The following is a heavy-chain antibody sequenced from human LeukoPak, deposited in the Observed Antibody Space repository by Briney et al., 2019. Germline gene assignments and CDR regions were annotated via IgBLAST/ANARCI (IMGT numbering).Heavy chain of an antibody. CDR3: ARGRYYGMDV. CDR1: GFTFTSYW. V-gene: IGHV3-74*01. Sequence: PGGSLRLSCAASGFTFTSYWMHWVRQAPGKGLVWVSRVNSDGSSTTYADSVKGRFTISRDNAKNTLYQQMNSLRAEDTAVYYCARGRYYGMDVWGQGTTVTVSS. J-gene: IGHJ6*02. CDR2: VNSDGSST.